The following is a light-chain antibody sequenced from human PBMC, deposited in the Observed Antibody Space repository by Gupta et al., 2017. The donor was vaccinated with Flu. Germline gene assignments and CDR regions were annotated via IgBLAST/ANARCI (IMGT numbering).Light chain of an antibody. CDR3: EQFGNPPLT. CDR2: GAS. J-gene: IGKJ4*01. Sequence: EIVLPQSPGPLSLSPGERATLSCRASQSVNNNYLAWYQQKPGQAPRLLIYGASSRATGIPDRFSGSGSGTDFTLTINRLEPEDFAVYYCEQFGNPPLTFGGGTKVEI. CDR1: QSVNNNY. V-gene: IGKV3-20*01.